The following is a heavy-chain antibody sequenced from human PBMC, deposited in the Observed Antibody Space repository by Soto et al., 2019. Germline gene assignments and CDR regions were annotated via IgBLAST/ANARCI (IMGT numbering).Heavy chain of an antibody. CDR2: ISYDGSNK. CDR3: AREGSGPYYYGMDV. Sequence: QVQLVESGGGVVQPGRSLRLSCAASGFTFSSYAMHWVRQAPGKGLEWVAVISYDGSNKYYADSVKGRFTISRDNSKSTLYLQMNSLRAEDTAVYYCAREGSGPYYYGMDVWGQGTTVTVSS. CDR1: GFTFSSYA. J-gene: IGHJ6*02. V-gene: IGHV3-30-3*01.